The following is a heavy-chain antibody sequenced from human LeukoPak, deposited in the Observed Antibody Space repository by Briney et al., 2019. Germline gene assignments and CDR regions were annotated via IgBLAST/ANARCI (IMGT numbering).Heavy chain of an antibody. CDR1: GFTFSNYN. CDR3: ARQVSGYDDY. Sequence: GGSLRPSCAASGFTFSNYNMNWVRQAPGKGLEWVSSISSSSTYIYYADSVKGRFTISRDNAKYSLYLQMNSLRAGDTAVYYCARQVSGYDDYWGQGTLVTVSS. J-gene: IGHJ4*02. CDR2: ISSSSTYI. V-gene: IGHV3-21*06. D-gene: IGHD5-12*01.